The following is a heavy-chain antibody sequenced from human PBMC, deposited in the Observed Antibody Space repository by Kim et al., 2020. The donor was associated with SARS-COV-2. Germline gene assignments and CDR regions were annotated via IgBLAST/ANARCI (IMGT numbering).Heavy chain of an antibody. Sequence: SETLSLTCAVYGGSFSGYYWSWIRQPPGKGLEWIGEINHSGSTNYNPSLKSRVTISVDTSKNQFSLKLSSVTAADTAVYYCARESSIAARRTSICDYWGQGTLVTVSS. D-gene: IGHD6-6*01. CDR3: ARESSIAARRTSICDY. J-gene: IGHJ4*02. CDR2: INHSGST. CDR1: GGSFSGYY. V-gene: IGHV4-34*01.